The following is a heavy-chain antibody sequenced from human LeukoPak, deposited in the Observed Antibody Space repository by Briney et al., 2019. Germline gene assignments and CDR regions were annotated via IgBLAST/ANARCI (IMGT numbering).Heavy chain of an antibody. CDR1: GFTFSSYA. CDR2: ISYDGSNK. D-gene: IGHD3-3*01. CDR3: ARDTSRQRRNYFDY. Sequence: PGGSLRLSCAASGFTFSSYAMHWVRQAPGKGLEWVAVISYDGSNKYYADSVKGRFTISRDNSKNTLYLQMNSLRAEDTAVYYCARDTSRQRRNYFDYWGQGTLVTVSS. V-gene: IGHV3-30*01. J-gene: IGHJ4*02.